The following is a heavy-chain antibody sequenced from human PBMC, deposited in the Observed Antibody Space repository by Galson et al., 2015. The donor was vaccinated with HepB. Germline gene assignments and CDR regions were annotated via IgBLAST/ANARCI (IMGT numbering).Heavy chain of an antibody. D-gene: IGHD4-17*01. CDR1: GFTFSSYA. J-gene: IGHJ3*02. V-gene: IGHV3-23*01. CDR3: AKDPSSPYDDYGDSSPEVDAFDI. Sequence: SLRLSCAASGFTFSSYAMSWVRQAPGKGLEWVSAISGSGGSTYYADSVKGRFTISRDNSKNTLYLQMNSLRAEDSAVYYCAKDPSSPYDDYGDSSPEVDAFDIWGQGTMVTVSS. CDR2: ISGSGGST.